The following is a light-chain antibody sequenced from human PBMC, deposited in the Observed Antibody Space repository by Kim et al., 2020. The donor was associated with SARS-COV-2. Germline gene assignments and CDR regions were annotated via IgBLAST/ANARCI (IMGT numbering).Light chain of an antibody. J-gene: IGKJ1*01. Sequence: DIQMTQSPSSLSASVGDRVTITCRASQSISSYLNWYQQKPGKAPKLLIYAASSLQSGVPSRFSGSGSGTDFTLTISSLQPEYFATYYCQQSYSTPATFGQGTKVDIK. V-gene: IGKV1-39*01. CDR1: QSISSY. CDR2: AAS. CDR3: QQSYSTPAT.